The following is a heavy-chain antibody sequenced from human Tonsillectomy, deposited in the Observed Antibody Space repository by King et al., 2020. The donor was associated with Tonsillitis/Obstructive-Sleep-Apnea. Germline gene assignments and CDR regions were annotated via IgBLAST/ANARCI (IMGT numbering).Heavy chain of an antibody. D-gene: IGHD2-8*01. CDR2: INHSGST. CDR3: ARSLMVYAIKGAFDI. V-gene: IGHV4-34*01. CDR1: GGSFSGYY. J-gene: IGHJ3*02. Sequence: VQLQQWGAGLLKPSETLSLTCAVYGGSFSGYYWSWIRQPPGKGLEWIGEINHSGSTNYNPSLKSRVTISVDTSKNQFSLKLSSVTAADTAVYYCARSLMVYAIKGAFDIWGQGKMVTVSS.